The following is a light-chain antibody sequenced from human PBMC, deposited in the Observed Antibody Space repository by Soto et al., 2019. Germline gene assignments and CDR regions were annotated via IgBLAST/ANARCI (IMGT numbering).Light chain of an antibody. CDR1: QSVRSSY. CDR3: QQYNKWPLT. CDR2: GAS. V-gene: IGKV3D-15*01. Sequence: IVFTQSPCTLSLSPGERATLSCRASQSVRSSYLAWYQQKPGQAPRLLIYGASTRATGIPARFSGSGSGTEFTLTISSLQSEDFTVYYCQQYNKWPLTFGQGTKVDIK. J-gene: IGKJ1*01.